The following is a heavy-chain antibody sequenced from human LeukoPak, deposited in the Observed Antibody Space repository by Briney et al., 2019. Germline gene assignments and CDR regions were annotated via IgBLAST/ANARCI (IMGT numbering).Heavy chain of an antibody. D-gene: IGHD5-12*01. Sequence: PGGPLRLSCAASGLPFVSYGLHWVGQAQGKGLEWVAVISYDGSNKYYADSVKGRFTISRDNSKNTLYLQMNSLRAEDTAVYYCAKVGGVATISLFDYWGQGTLVTVSS. CDR1: GLPFVSYG. CDR3: AKVGGVATISLFDY. J-gene: IGHJ4*02. V-gene: IGHV3-30*18. CDR2: ISYDGSNK.